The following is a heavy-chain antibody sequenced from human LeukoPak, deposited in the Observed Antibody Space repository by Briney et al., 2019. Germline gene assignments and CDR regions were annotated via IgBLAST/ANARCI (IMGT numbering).Heavy chain of an antibody. Sequence: PGGSLRLSCAASGFTFSSYEMNWVRQAPGEGLEWVSYISSSGSTIYYADSVKGRFTISRDNAKNSLYLQMNSLRAEDTAFYYCAKEFSSGWYIWGQGTLVTVSS. CDR1: GFTFSSYE. J-gene: IGHJ4*02. V-gene: IGHV3-48*03. D-gene: IGHD6-19*01. CDR2: ISSSGSTI. CDR3: AKEFSSGWYI.